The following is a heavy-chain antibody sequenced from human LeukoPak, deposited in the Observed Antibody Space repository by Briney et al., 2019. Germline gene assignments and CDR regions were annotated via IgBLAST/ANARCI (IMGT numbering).Heavy chain of an antibody. CDR3: ARSRGSSWYDY. V-gene: IGHV1-2*02. D-gene: IGHD6-13*01. J-gene: IGHJ4*02. CDR2: INPNRGGT. Sequence: WMGWINPNRGGTNYAQKFQGRVTMTRDTSISTAYMELSRLRSDDPAVYYCARSRGSSWYDYWGQGTLVTVSS.